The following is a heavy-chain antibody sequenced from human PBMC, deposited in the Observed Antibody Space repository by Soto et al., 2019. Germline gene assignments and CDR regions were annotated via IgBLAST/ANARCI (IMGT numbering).Heavy chain of an antibody. CDR3: AREGYTFGPGAVSGAFDI. CDR2: IIPIFGTT. V-gene: IGHV1-69*15. Sequence: QVQLIQSETEVRKPGSSVKVSCRASGGTFGSNAISWVRQAPGQGLEWMGNIIPIFGTTKSSQNFQGRVTSTADASTNPAYLELSSLRPEDTAICFCAREGYTFGPGAVSGAFDIWGQGTMVTVSS. J-gene: IGHJ3*02. CDR1: GGTFGSNA. D-gene: IGHD1-1*01.